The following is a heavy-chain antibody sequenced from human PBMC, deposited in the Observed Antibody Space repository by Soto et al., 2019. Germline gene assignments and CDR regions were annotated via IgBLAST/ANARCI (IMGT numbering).Heavy chain of an antibody. D-gene: IGHD1-26*01. J-gene: IGHJ6*02. Sequence: SETLSLTCAVYGGSFSGYYWSWIRQPPGKGLEWIGEINHSGSTNYNPSLKSRVTISVDTSKNQFSLKLSSVTAADTAVYYCARSGQWESYGMDVWGQGTMVTVSS. CDR3: ARSGQWESYGMDV. CDR2: INHSGST. CDR1: GGSFSGYY. V-gene: IGHV4-34*01.